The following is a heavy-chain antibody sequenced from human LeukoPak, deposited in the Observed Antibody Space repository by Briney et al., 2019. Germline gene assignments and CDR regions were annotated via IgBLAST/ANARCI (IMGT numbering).Heavy chain of an antibody. CDR2: ISYDGSNK. D-gene: IGHD6-13*01. CDR3: ARGIAAAGLLYFDY. V-gene: IGHV3-30-3*01. J-gene: IGHJ4*02. Sequence: GGSLRLSCAASGFTFSSYDMHWVRQAPGKGLGWVAVISYDGSNKYYADSVKGRFTISRDNSKNTLYLQMNSLRAEDTAVYYCARGIAAAGLLYFDYWGQGTLVTVSS. CDR1: GFTFSSYD.